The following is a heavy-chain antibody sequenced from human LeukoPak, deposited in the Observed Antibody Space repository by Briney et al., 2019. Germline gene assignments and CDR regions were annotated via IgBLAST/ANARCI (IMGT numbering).Heavy chain of an antibody. D-gene: IGHD4-11*01. CDR1: GYTFTKYA. CDR3: ATDYNTNFDF. CDR2: INTNTGNP. Sequence: ASVKVSCKASGYTFTKYAMNWLRQAPGLGLEWMGWINTNTGNPTYAQDFTGRFVFSLDTSASTAYLQISSLKAEDTAVYYCATDYNTNFDFWGQGTLVTVSS. J-gene: IGHJ4*02. V-gene: IGHV7-4-1*02.